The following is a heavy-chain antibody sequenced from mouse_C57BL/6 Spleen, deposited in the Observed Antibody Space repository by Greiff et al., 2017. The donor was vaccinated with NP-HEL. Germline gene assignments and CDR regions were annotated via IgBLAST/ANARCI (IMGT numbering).Heavy chain of an antibody. CDR2: ISSGSSTI. Sequence: EVKLVESGGGLVKPGGSLKLSCAASGFTFSDYGMHWVRQAPEKGLEWVAYISSGSSTIYYADTVKGRFTISRDNAKNTLFLQMTSLRSVDTAMYYCARPYYYAMDYWGQGTSVTVSS. CDR3: ARPYYYAMDY. V-gene: IGHV5-17*01. J-gene: IGHJ4*01. CDR1: GFTFSDYG.